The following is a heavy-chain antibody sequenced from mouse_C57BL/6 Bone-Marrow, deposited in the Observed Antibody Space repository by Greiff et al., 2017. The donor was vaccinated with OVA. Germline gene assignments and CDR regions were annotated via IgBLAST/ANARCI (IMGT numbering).Heavy chain of an antibody. CDR2: ISSGSSTI. CDR3: ARPTVVATDFDV. CDR1: GFTFSDYG. D-gene: IGHD1-1*01. Sequence: DVKLVESGGGLVKPGGSLKLSCAASGFTFSDYGMHWVRQAPEKGLEWVAYISSGSSTIYYADTVKGRFTISRDNAKNTLFLQMTSLRSEDTAMYYCARPTVVATDFDVWGTGTTVTVSS. V-gene: IGHV5-17*01. J-gene: IGHJ1*03.